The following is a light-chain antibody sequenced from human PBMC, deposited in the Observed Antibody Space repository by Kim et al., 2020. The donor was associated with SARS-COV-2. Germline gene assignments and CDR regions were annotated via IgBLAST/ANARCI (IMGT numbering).Light chain of an antibody. J-gene: IGLJ1*01. CDR2: DNN. CDR3: GTWDVALSAYV. Sequence: GQQDTVACSGGDSNIGNVYVAWYQQLTGTAPTLVIYDNNNRPSGISDRFSGSKSGTSATLDITGLQTGVEAEYYCGTWDVALSAYVFGGGTKVTVL. CDR1: DSNIGNVY. V-gene: IGLV1-51*01.